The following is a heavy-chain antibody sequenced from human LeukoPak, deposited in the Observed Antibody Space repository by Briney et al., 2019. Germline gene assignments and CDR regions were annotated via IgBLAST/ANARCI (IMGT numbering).Heavy chain of an antibody. CDR3: ARGVGPLAANTLAY. D-gene: IGHD3-16*01. Sequence: GGSLRLSCAASGFTVITNDMTWVRQAPGKGLEWVSVLYSDGNTKYADSVQGRFTISRDNSKNTLYLEMNSLSPDDTAVYYCARGVGPLAANTLAYWGQGTLVTISS. J-gene: IGHJ4*02. CDR2: LYSDGNT. CDR1: GFTVITND. V-gene: IGHV3-53*01.